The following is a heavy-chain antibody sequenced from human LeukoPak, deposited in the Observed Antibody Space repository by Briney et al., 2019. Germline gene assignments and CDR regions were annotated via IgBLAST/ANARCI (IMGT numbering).Heavy chain of an antibody. CDR1: GFTFSSYC. Sequence: GGSLRLSCAASGFTFSSYCLHWVRQAPGKGLEWVAVIWSDGSNKYYAGSVKGRFTISRDNSKNTLYLQMNSLRAEDSAVYYCARASGSFDYWGQGTLVTVSS. CDR3: ARASGSFDY. D-gene: IGHD1-26*01. V-gene: IGHV3-33*01. CDR2: IWSDGSNK. J-gene: IGHJ4*02.